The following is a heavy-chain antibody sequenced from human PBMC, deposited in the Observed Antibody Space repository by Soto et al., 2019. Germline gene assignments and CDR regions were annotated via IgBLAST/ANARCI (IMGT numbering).Heavy chain of an antibody. D-gene: IGHD2-15*01. CDR1: GYTFTGYY. CDR3: ARGGGERYCSGGSCYATSRRYYYYMDV. J-gene: IGHJ6*03. CDR2: VNPNSGGT. Sequence: ASVKVSCKASGYTFTGYYMHWVRQAPGQGLEWMGWVNPNSGGTNYAQKFQGWVTMTRDTSISTAYMELSRLRSDDTAVYYCARGGGERYCSGGSCYATSRRYYYYMDVWGKGTTVTVS. V-gene: IGHV1-2*04.